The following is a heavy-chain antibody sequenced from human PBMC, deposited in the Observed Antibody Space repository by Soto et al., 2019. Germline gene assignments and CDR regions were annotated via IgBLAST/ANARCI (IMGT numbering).Heavy chain of an antibody. D-gene: IGHD2-15*01. J-gene: IGHJ5*02. Sequence: PGRSLRLSCAASGFTFTNYWMHWVRQAPGKGLVWVARVDNGGTTTTYADSVKGRFTISRDNSKNTVYLQMNSLRAEDTAVYYCVRDTPHNWFNPWGQGTLVTVSS. V-gene: IGHV3-74*01. CDR1: GFTFTNYW. CDR2: VDNGGTTT. CDR3: VRDTPHNWFNP.